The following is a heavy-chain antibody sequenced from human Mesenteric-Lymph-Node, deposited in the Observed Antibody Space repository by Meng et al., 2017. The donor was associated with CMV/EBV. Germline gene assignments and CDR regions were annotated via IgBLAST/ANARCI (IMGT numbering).Heavy chain of an antibody. D-gene: IGHD1-26*01. CDR3: AREYSGNEFDY. V-gene: IGHV1-2*02. Sequence: SCKASGYTFTGYYMHWVRQGPGQGLEWMGWINPQSGATNYAQRFQGRITMTGDTSISTAFMDLSRLRSDDTAVYYCAREYSGNEFDYWGQGTLVTVSS. CDR2: INPQSGAT. J-gene: IGHJ4*02. CDR1: GYTFTGYY.